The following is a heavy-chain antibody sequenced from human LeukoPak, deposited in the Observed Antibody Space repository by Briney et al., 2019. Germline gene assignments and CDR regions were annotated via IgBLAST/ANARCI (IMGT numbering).Heavy chain of an antibody. CDR1: GYIFTSYG. J-gene: IGHJ4*02. CDR2: INPNSGGT. V-gene: IGHV1-2*02. CDR3: ARDAGSRGCIAY. Sequence: ASVKVSCKASGYIFTSYGISWVRQAPGQGLEWMGWINPNSGGTNYAQKFQGRVTMTRDTSISTAYMELSRLSSDDTAVYYCARDAGSRGCIAYWGQGNLITVSS. D-gene: IGHD6-19*01.